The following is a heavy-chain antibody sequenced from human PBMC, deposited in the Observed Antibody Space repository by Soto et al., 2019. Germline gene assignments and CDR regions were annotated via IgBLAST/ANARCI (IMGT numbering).Heavy chain of an antibody. CDR2: INHSGST. CDR1: GGSFSGYY. J-gene: IGHJ3*02. D-gene: IGHD6-25*01. Sequence: PSETLSLTCAVYGGSFSGYYWSWIRQPPGKGLEWIGEINHSGSTNYNPSLKSRVTISVDTSKNQFSLKLSSVTAADTAVYYCARGGVGSPEAFDIWGQGTMVTVSS. CDR3: ARGGVGSPEAFDI. V-gene: IGHV4-34*01.